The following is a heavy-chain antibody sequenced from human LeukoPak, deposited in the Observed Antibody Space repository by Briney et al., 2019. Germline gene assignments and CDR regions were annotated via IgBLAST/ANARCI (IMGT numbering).Heavy chain of an antibody. CDR1: GGSFSGYY. CDR2: IYYSGST. CDR3: ARGPSWDFDY. Sequence: SETLSLTCAVYGGSFSGYYWSWIRQPPGKGLEWIGYIYYSGSTNYNPSLKSRVTISVDTSKNQFSLKLSSVTAADTAVYYCARGPSWDFDYWGQGTLVTVSS. D-gene: IGHD1-26*01. J-gene: IGHJ4*02. V-gene: IGHV4-59*01.